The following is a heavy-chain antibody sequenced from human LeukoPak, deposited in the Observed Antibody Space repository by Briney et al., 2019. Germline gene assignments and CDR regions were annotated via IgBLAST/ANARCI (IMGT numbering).Heavy chain of an antibody. CDR2: IYHSGST. Sequence: SETLSLTCAVSGGSISSGGYSWSWIRQPPGKGLEWIGYIYHSGSTYYNPSLKSRVTISVDRSKNQFSLKLSSVTAADTAVYYCARDLFGQTGSSWHYFDYWGQGTLVTVSS. J-gene: IGHJ4*02. D-gene: IGHD6-13*01. V-gene: IGHV4-30-2*01. CDR1: GGSISSGGYS. CDR3: ARDLFGQTGSSWHYFDY.